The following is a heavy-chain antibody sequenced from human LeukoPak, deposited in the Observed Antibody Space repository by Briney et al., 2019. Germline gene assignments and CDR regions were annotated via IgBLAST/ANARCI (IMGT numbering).Heavy chain of an antibody. Sequence: PGGSRRLSCAASGLTFGNAWMSWVRQAPGKGLEWVARITSKTSGEATDYAAPVRGRFTISRDDSKATLYLQMDSLETEDTAIYYCTTYRYSYGSTGYSYFDYRGQGILVTVSS. J-gene: IGHJ4*02. V-gene: IGHV3-15*01. CDR2: ITSKTSGEAT. CDR1: GLTFGNAW. CDR3: TTYRYSYGSTGYSYFDY. D-gene: IGHD3-22*01.